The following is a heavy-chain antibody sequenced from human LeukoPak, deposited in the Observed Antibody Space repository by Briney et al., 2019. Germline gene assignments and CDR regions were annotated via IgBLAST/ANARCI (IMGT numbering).Heavy chain of an antibody. CDR2: ISAYNGNT. J-gene: IGHJ6*02. CDR1: GYTFTSYG. D-gene: IGHD3-3*01. CDR3: ARIRGLLRFLDSRYGMDV. V-gene: IGHV1-18*01. Sequence: ASVKVSCKASGYTFTSYGISLVRQAPGQGLEWMAWISAYNGNTNYAQKLQGRVTMTTDTSTSTAYMELRSLRSDDTAVYYCARIRGLLRFLDSRYGMDVWGQGTTVTVSS.